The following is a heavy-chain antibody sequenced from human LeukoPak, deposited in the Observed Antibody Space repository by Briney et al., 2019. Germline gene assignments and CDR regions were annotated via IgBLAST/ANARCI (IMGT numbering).Heavy chain of an antibody. J-gene: IGHJ5*02. CDR2: ISGSGGST. D-gene: IGHD3-3*01. Sequence: PGGSLRLSCAASGFTFSSYAMSWVRQAPGKGLEWVSAISGSGGSTYYADSVKGRFTISGDNTKNTLYLQMNSLRAEDTAVYYCAKAFWSGYFGLNWFDPWGQGTLVTVSS. CDR3: AKAFWSGYFGLNWFDP. V-gene: IGHV3-23*01. CDR1: GFTFSSYA.